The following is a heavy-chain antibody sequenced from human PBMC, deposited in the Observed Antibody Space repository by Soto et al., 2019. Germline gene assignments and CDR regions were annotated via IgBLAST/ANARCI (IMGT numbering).Heavy chain of an antibody. CDR2: IDYSGSS. J-gene: IGHJ4*02. D-gene: IGHD1-26*01. CDR3: ARGGGDTTNFDY. CDR1: GGSISSGGYY. Sequence: QVQLQESGPGLVKPSQTLSLTCTVSGGSISSGGYYWSWIRQHPGKGLVWIGYIDYSGSSYYNPPLKTRVTISVDTSKNQSSLKLSSVTAADTAVYYCARGGGDTTNFDYWGQGTLVTVSS. V-gene: IGHV4-31*03.